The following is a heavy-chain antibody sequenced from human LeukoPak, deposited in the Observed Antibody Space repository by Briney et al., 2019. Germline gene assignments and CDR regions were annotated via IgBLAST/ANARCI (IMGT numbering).Heavy chain of an antibody. CDR2: ISSSGSTI. Sequence: PGGSLRLSCAASGFTFSSYSMNWVRHAQGKGLEGVSYISSSGSTIYYADSVKGRFTISRDNAKNSLYLQMDCLRAEGTCVYDCERDLPVWSDTSGGGQGCLVTVSS. J-gene: IGHJ4*02. D-gene: IGHD3-3*01. V-gene: IGHV3-48*01. CDR3: ERDLPVWSDTSG. CDR1: GFTFSSYS.